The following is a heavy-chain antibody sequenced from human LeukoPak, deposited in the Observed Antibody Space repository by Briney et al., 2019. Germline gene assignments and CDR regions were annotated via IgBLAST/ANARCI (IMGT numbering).Heavy chain of an antibody. D-gene: IGHD1-26*01. J-gene: IGHJ4*02. V-gene: IGHV3-21*01. CDR2: ISSSSSYI. CDR3: AREGISYATDY. Sequence: GRSLRLSCAASGFTFSSYSMNWVRQAPGKGLEWVSSISSSSSYIYYADSVKGRFTISRDNAKNSLYLQMNSLRAEDTAVYYCAREGISYATDYWGQGTLVTVSS. CDR1: GFTFSSYS.